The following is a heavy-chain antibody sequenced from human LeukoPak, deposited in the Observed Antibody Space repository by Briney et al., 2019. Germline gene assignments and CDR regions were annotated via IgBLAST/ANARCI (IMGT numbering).Heavy chain of an antibody. CDR1: GYTLTELS. J-gene: IGHJ3*02. CDR2: FDPEDGET. CDR3: ATDSRPSTGIVGAQDAFDI. D-gene: IGHD1-26*01. Sequence: ASVKVSCKVSGYTLTELSMHWVRQAPGKGLEWMGGFDPEDGETIYAQKFQGRVTMTEDTSTDTAYMELSSLRSEDTAVYYCATDSRPSTGIVGAQDAFDIWGQGTMVTVSS. V-gene: IGHV1-24*01.